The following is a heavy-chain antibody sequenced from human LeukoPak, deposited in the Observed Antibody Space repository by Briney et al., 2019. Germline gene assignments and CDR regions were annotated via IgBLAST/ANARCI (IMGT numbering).Heavy chain of an antibody. CDR3: ARDSSRIAARRDFDY. J-gene: IGHJ4*02. CDR1: GFTFSSYA. CDR2: ISSTSNTI. V-gene: IGHV3-48*04. D-gene: IGHD6-6*01. Sequence: GGSLRLSCAASGFTFSSYAMSWVRQAPGKGLEWVSFISSTSNTIYYADSVKGRFTISRDNARNSLYLQMSGLRVEDTAVYYCARDSSRIAARRDFDYWGQGTLVTVSS.